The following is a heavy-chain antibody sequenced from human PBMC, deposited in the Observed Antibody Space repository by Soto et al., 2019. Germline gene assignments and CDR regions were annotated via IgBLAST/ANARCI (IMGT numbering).Heavy chain of an antibody. CDR3: ARGWGYDSNDYYYAY. Sequence: QVQLVQSGAEVKKPGSSVKVSCKASGGTFSSYAISWVRQAPGQGLEWMGGIIPIFGTSNYAQRFQGRVTITADKSTSTVYMELSSLRSEDTAMYYCARGWGYDSNDYYYAYWGQGTLVIVSS. D-gene: IGHD3-22*01. CDR2: IIPIFGTS. CDR1: GGTFSSYA. V-gene: IGHV1-69*06. J-gene: IGHJ4*02.